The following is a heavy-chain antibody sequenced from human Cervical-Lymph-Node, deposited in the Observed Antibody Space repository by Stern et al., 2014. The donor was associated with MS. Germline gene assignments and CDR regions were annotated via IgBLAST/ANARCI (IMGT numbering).Heavy chain of an antibody. CDR2: ISSSSSYI. V-gene: IGHV3-21*01. J-gene: IGHJ6*02. CDR3: ARVDDILTPRMDV. CDR1: GFTFSSYN. D-gene: IGHD3-9*01. Sequence: VQLVESGGGLVKPGGSLRLSCAASGFTFSSYNMNWVRQAPGKGLEWVSSISSSSSYIYNADSVKGRFTISRDNAKNSLYLQMNSLRAEDTAVYYCARVDDILTPRMDVWGQGTTVTVSS.